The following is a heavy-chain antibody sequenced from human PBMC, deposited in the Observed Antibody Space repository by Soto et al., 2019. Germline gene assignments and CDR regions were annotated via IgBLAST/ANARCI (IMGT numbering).Heavy chain of an antibody. V-gene: IGHV4-59*01. J-gene: IGHJ6*02. CDR3: AREDTAMVRPSYGMDA. CDR2: IYYSGST. D-gene: IGHD5-18*01. CDR1: GGSISSYY. Sequence: SETLSLTCTVSGGSISSYYWSWIRQPPGKGLEWIGYIYYSGSTNYNPSLKSRVTISVDTSKNQFSLKLSSVTAADTAVYYCAREDTAMVRPSYGMDAWGQGTTVTVSS.